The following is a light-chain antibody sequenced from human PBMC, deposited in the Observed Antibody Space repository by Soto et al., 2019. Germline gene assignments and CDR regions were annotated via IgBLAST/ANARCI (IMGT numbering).Light chain of an antibody. J-gene: IGLJ3*02. CDR1: SSDVGGYNY. V-gene: IGLV2-14*01. CDR3: FSYTTSSTLV. Sequence: QSALTQPASVSGSPEQSITISCTGTSSDVGGYNYVSWYQQHPAKAPKLMIYEVSNRPSGVSHRFSGSKSGNTASLTISGLQAEDEADYYCFSYTTSSTLVFGGGTKLTVL. CDR2: EVS.